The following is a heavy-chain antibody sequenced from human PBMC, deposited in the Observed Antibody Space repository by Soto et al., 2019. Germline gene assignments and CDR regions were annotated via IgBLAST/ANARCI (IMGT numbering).Heavy chain of an antibody. D-gene: IGHD6-13*01. J-gene: IGHJ4*02. CDR2: INQSGFT. Sequence: QVQLQQWGAGLLKPAETLSLTCAVYGGSFSGYYWTWIRQPPGKGLEWIGEINQSGFTNYNPSLVSRVTMSVDTSKNQFSLRLSSVTAADTAVYYCARFPFDRSSWTNPRYFDYWGQGTLVTVSS. CDR3: ARFPFDRSSWTNPRYFDY. CDR1: GGSFSGYY. V-gene: IGHV4-34*01.